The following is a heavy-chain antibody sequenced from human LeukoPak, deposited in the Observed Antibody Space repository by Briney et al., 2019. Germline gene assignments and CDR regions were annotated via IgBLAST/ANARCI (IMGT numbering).Heavy chain of an antibody. J-gene: IGHJ5*02. CDR3: ARQPPYCSGGSCYSGGWFDP. Sequence: SGTLSLTCAVSGGSISSSNWWSWVRQPPGKGLEWIGEIYHSGSTNYNPSLKSRVTISVDKSKNQFSLKLSSVTAADTAVYYCARQPPYCSGGSCYSGGWFDPWGQGTLVTVSS. CDR1: GGSISSSNW. V-gene: IGHV4-4*02. CDR2: IYHSGST. D-gene: IGHD2-15*01.